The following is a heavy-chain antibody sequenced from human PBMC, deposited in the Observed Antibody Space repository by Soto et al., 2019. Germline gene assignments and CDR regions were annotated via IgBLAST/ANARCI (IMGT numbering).Heavy chain of an antibody. V-gene: IGHV1-2*02. J-gene: IGHJ4*02. CDR2: INSVSGGA. D-gene: IGHD1-26*01. CDR3: AMSGSYYAH. CDR1: GNTHTIYF. Sequence: QVQLVQSGAEVKQPGPSVRVSCKASGNTHTIYFIHWLRQAPGQGPEWMGWINSVSGGANYAHKFQGRVTMTRDTSSTPGFMERSGLRSVDTAVYYWAMSGSYYAHWGQGTLVTVSS.